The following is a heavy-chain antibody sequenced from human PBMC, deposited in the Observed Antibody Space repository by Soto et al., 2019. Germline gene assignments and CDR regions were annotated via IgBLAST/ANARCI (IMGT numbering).Heavy chain of an antibody. CDR3: ARWWFGEFFDY. V-gene: IGHV4-30-4*01. Sequence: TSETLSLTCTVSGGSISSGDYYWSWIRQPPGKGLEWIGYIYYSGSTYYNPSLKSRVTISVDTSKNQFSLKLSSVTAADTAVYYCARWWFGEFFDYWAQGTLVNVSS. D-gene: IGHD3-10*01. CDR2: IYYSGST. J-gene: IGHJ4*02. CDR1: GGSISSGDYY.